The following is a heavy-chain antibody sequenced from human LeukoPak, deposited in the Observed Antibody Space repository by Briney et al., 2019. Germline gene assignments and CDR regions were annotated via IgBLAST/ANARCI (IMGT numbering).Heavy chain of an antibody. D-gene: IGHD2-2*01. CDR3: AKELYRYYYYGMDV. CDR1: GFTFSSCG. CDR2: ISYDGSNK. V-gene: IGHV3-30*18. J-gene: IGHJ6*04. Sequence: PGRSLRLSCAASGFTFSSCGMHWVRQAPGKGLEWVAVISYDGSNKYYADSVKGRFTISSDNSKNTLYLQMNSLRAEDTAVYYCAKELYRYYYYGMDVWGKGTTVTVSS.